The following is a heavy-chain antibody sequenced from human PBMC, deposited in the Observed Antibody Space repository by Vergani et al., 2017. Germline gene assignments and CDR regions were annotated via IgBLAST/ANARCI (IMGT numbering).Heavy chain of an antibody. CDR1: GFTFSISA. CDR3: GRGSDNYN. D-gene: IGHD5-24*01. Sequence: EVHLLESGGGLVQSGGSLRLPCAASGFTFSISAVSWVRQAPGGGLAWVSSISGPGLSTHYADPVKGRFTISRDNSKNTLYLQMNSLRVEDTAVYYCGRGSDNYNWGQGTLVTVSS. CDR2: ISGPGLST. V-gene: IGHV3-23*01. J-gene: IGHJ4*02.